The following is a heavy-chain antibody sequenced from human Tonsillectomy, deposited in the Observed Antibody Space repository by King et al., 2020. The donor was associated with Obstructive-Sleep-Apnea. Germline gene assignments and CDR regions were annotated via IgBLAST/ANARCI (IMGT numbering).Heavy chain of an antibody. J-gene: IGHJ5*02. V-gene: IGHV3-48*04. Sequence: VQLVESGGGLVQPGGSLRLSCAASGFTLSNYNMNWVRQAPGKRPEWLSYISRSTNTIYHADSVKGRFTIFRDNAENSLYLRMTSLRAEDTAVYYCARDGAYHPLVNYYDLWGQGTLVTVSS. CDR1: GFTLSNYN. D-gene: IGHD3-10*01. CDR3: ARDGAYHPLVNYYDL. CDR2: ISRSTNTI.